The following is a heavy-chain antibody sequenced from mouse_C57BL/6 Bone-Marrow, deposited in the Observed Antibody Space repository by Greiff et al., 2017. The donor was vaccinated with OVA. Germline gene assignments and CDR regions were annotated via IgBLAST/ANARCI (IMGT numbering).Heavy chain of an antibody. V-gene: IGHV1-84*01. D-gene: IGHD4-1*01. J-gene: IGHJ2*01. Sequence: VQLQQSGPELVKPGASVKISCKASGYTFTDYYINWVKPRPGQGLAWIGWIYTGSGNTKYNEKFKGKATLPVDTSSSTADMQLSGLTSEYAAVYCCARAGGKNFVFDDWGQGTTLTVSS. CDR3: ARAGGKNFVFDD. CDR2: IYTGSGNT. CDR1: GYTFTDYY.